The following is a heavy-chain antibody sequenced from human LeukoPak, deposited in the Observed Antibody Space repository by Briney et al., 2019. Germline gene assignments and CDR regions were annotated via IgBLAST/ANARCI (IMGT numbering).Heavy chain of an antibody. CDR1: GFTFSSDA. CDR3: AKDRMVYGY. D-gene: IGHD3-10*01. Sequence: GGSLRLSCVVSGFTFSSDAMSWVRQAPGKGLEWVSAISDSGGKTYYADSVKGRFTISRDNSKNTLYLQMNSLRAEDTAVYYCAKDRMVYGYWGQGTLVTVSS. CDR2: ISDSGGKT. V-gene: IGHV3-23*01. J-gene: IGHJ4*02.